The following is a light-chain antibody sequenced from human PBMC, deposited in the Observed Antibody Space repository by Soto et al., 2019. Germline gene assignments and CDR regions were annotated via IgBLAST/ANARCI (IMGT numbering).Light chain of an antibody. CDR2: GAS. Sequence: EIVLTQSPGTLSLSPGERATLSCRASQSVSSSYLAWYQQKPGQAPRLLIYGASSRATGIPDRFSGSGSGTDFTITISRLEPEDCEVYYCQQYGSSPVTFGQGTKVDIK. CDR1: QSVSSSY. V-gene: IGKV3-20*01. CDR3: QQYGSSPVT. J-gene: IGKJ1*01.